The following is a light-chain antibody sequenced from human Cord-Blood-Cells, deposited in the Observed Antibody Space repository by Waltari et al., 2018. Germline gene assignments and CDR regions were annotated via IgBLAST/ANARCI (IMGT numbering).Light chain of an antibody. CDR2: RNK. CDR1: SSNIGSNY. Sequence: QSVLTQPPSASGTPGQRVTISCSGSSSNIGSNYVYWYQQLPGTSPKLLIYRNKQRPSWAPDRFSGSKSGTSASLAISGLRSEDEADYYCAAWDDSLSGYVFGTGTKVTVL. CDR3: AAWDDSLSGYV. J-gene: IGLJ1*01. V-gene: IGLV1-47*01.